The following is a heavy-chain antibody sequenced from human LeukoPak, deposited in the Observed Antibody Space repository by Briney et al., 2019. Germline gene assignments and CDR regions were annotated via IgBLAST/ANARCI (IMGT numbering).Heavy chain of an antibody. CDR3: ARGTYYYDSSGYYYDY. V-gene: IGHV4-4*07. D-gene: IGHD3-22*01. J-gene: IGHJ4*01. CDR1: GGSISSYY. CDR2: IYTSGST. Sequence: SETLSPSCTVSGGSISSYYWSWIRQPAGKGLEWIGRIYTSGSTNYNPSLKSRVTMSVDTSKNQFSLKLSSVTAADTAVYYCARGTYYYDSSGYYYDYPGHGTLVTVSS.